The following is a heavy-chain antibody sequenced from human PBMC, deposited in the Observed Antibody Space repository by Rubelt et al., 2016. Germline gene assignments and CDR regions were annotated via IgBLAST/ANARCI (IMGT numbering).Heavy chain of an antibody. CDR3: ARALWTGTTRGSGLFDY. V-gene: IGHV4-38-2*02. CDR1: GYSISSGYY. Sequence: QVQLQESGPGLVTPSETLSLTCTVSGYSISSGYYWGWIRQPPGKGLEWIGSIYHSGSSYYNPSLKCGVPIAVDPSKNQCSLKLSAVAAADTAVYYCARALWTGTTRGSGLFDYWGQGTLVTVSS. J-gene: IGHJ4*02. CDR2: IYHSGSS. D-gene: IGHD4-17*01.